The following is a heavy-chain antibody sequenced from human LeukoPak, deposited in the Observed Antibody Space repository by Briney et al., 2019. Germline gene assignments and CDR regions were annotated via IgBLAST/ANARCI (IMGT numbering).Heavy chain of an antibody. CDR3: AELGITMIGGV. CDR2: ISSSGSTI. D-gene: IGHD3-10*02. V-gene: IGHV3-48*04. J-gene: IGHJ6*04. Sequence: PGGSLRLSCAGSGFTFSTYSMNWVRQAPGKGLEWVPYISSSGSTIYYADSVKGRFTISRDNAKNSLYLQMNSLRAEDTAVYYCAELGITMIGGVWGKGTTVTISS. CDR1: GFTFSTYS.